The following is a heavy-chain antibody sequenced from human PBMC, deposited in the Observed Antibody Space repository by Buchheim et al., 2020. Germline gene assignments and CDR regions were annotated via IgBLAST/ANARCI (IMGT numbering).Heavy chain of an antibody. J-gene: IGHJ5*02. CDR1: GGSFSGYY. Sequence: QVQLQQWGAGLLKPSETLSLTCAVYGGSFSGYYWSWNRQPPGKGLEWIGEINHSGSTNYNPSLKSRVTISVDTSKNQFSLKLSSVTTADTAVYYCARGRDGKNNWFDPWGQGTL. D-gene: IGHD2-21*02. V-gene: IGHV4-34*01. CDR3: ARGRDGKNNWFDP. CDR2: INHSGST.